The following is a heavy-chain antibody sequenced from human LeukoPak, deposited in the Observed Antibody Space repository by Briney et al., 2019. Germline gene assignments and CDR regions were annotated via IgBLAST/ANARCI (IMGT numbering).Heavy chain of an antibody. J-gene: IGHJ4*02. CDR2: ISSSSSYI. CDR3: ARDRVYGDYGGDY. D-gene: IGHD4-17*01. Sequence: GGSLRLSCAASGFTFSSYSMNWVRQAPGKGLEWVSSISSSSSYIYYADSVKGRFTISRGNAKNSLYLQMNSLRAEDTAVYYCARDRVYGDYGGDYWGQGTLVTVSS. V-gene: IGHV3-21*01. CDR1: GFTFSSYS.